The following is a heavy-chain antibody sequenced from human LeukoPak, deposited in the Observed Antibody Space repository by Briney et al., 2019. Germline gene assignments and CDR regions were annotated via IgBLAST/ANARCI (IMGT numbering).Heavy chain of an antibody. CDR2: ITAYNGNT. J-gene: IGHJ4*02. CDR3: ARDKGDIVGATNYFDY. Sequence: AWGKLSCKASGSTFTSYGTSWLRQAHGPGLELMGWITAYNGNTNFAQKLQGRVTMTTDTSTSTAYMELRSLRSDDTAVYYCARDKGDIVGATNYFDYWGQGTLVTVSS. D-gene: IGHD1-26*01. V-gene: IGHV1-18*01. CDR1: GSTFTSYG.